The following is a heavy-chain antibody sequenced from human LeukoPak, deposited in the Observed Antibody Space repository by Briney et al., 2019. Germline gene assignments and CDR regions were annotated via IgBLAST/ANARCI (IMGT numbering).Heavy chain of an antibody. D-gene: IGHD3-9*01. J-gene: IGHJ6*02. CDR3: ARGNYDILTGAYYYYYGMDV. CDR2: ISSSGSTI. Sequence: GRSMRLSSAASGFTFSDYYMSWIRQAPGKGIEWVAYISSSGSTIYYADSVKGRFTISRDNAKNSLYLQRNSLRAEHTAVYYCARGNYDILTGAYYYYYGMDVWGQGTTVTVSS. V-gene: IGHV3-11*01. CDR1: GFTFSDYY.